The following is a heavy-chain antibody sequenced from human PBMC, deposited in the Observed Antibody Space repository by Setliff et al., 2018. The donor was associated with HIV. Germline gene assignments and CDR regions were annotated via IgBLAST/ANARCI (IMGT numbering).Heavy chain of an antibody. CDR1: GYTFTSYG. CDR3: ARDMGVTRGYGEPALQRLAVAGVIIPINECKPLQGLP. J-gene: IGHJ5*02. D-gene: IGHD3-3*01. V-gene: IGHV1-18*01. Sequence: ASVKVSCKASGYTFTSYGISWVRQAPGQGLEWMGWISAYNGNTNYAQTLQGRVTITADKSTSTAYMELSSLRSEDTAVYYCARDMGVTRGYGEPALQRLAVAGVIIPINECKPLQGLPWG. CDR2: ISAYNGNT.